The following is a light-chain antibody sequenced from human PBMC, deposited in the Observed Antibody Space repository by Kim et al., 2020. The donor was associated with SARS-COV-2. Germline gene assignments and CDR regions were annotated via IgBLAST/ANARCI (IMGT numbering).Light chain of an antibody. CDR2: AAS. V-gene: IGKV1-27*01. CDR1: QDIANS. Sequence: ASVGDRVTITCRASQDIANSLAWYQQKPGKVPQVLIYAASTLQSGVPSRFSGSGSGTEFTLTIGSLQTEDVATYYCQKYNSAPWTFGPRTKVDIK. J-gene: IGKJ1*01. CDR3: QKYNSAPWT.